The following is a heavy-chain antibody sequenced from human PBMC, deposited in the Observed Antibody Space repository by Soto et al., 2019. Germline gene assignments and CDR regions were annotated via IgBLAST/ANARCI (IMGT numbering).Heavy chain of an antibody. D-gene: IGHD4-17*01. V-gene: IGHV3-21*06. CDR1: GFTFIGYN. J-gene: IGHJ3*01. Sequence: EVQLVESGGGLVMPEESLRLSCAASGFTFIGYNMKWVRQAPGKGLEWVESISTSSIEIFYSDLVRGRFTIFRDNARNSLYLQMNSLRAEDTAVYYCATIGDHDGFDVWGQGTTVTVSS. CDR2: ISTSSIEI. CDR3: ATIGDHDGFDV.